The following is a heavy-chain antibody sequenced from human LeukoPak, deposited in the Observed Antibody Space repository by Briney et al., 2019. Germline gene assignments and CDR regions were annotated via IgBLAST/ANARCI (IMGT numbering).Heavy chain of an antibody. CDR2: ISGSDGST. Sequence: PGGSLRLSCAASGFTFSSYAMSWVRQAPGKGLEWVSAISGSDGSTYYADSVKGRFTISRDNSKNTLYLQMNSLRAEDTAVYYCAKGSRLFGETPFDYWGQGTLVTVSS. CDR3: AKGSRLFGETPFDY. J-gene: IGHJ4*02. CDR1: GFTFSSYA. D-gene: IGHD3-10*02. V-gene: IGHV3-23*01.